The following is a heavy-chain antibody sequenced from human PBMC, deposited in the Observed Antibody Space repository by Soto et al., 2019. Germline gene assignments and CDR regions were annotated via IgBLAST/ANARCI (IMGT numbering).Heavy chain of an antibody. CDR3: ARSDYDILTGYPLNWFGP. J-gene: IGHJ5*02. CDR1: GYSFTSYW. CDR2: IYPGDSDT. D-gene: IGHD3-9*01. Sequence: PGESLKISCKGSGYSFTSYWIGWVRQMPGKGLEWMGIIYPGDSDTRYSPSFQGQVTISADKSISTAYLQWSSLKASDTAMYYCARSDYDILTGYPLNWFGPWGQGTLVTVSS. V-gene: IGHV5-51*01.